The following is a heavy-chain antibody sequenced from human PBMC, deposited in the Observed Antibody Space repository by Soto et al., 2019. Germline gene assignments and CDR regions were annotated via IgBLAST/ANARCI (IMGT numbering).Heavy chain of an antibody. J-gene: IGHJ4*02. CDR3: ARLLYYDSSGYPVDY. D-gene: IGHD3-22*01. Sequence: ASVKVSCKASGGTFSSYAISWVRQAPGQGLEWMGGIIPIFGTANYAQKFRGRVTITADKSTSTAYMELSSLRSEDTAVYYCARLLYYDSSGYPVDYWGQGTLVTVSS. CDR2: IIPIFGTA. V-gene: IGHV1-69*06. CDR1: GGTFSSYA.